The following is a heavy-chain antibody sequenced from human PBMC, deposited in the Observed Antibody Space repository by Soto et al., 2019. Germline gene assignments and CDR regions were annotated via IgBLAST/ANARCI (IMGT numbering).Heavy chain of an antibody. D-gene: IGHD3-22*01. V-gene: IGHV1-69*02. Sequence: GASVKVSCKASGGTFSSYTISWVRQAPGQGLEWMGRIIPILGIANYAQKFQGRVTITRDMSTSTAYMELSSLRSEDTAVYYCAAEPVYDSSGYYENWLDPWGQGTLVTVSS. J-gene: IGHJ5*02. CDR1: GGTFSSYT. CDR2: IIPILGIA. CDR3: AAEPVYDSSGYYENWLDP.